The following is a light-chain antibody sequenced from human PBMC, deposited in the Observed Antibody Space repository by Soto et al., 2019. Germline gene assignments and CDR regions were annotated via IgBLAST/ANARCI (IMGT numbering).Light chain of an antibody. CDR1: QRISNW. V-gene: IGKV1-5*03. CDR3: QQSYSTPWT. CDR2: KAS. Sequence: IQLTQSPSFLSASVVDRVTITCRASQRISNWLPWYQQKPGKAPKVLIYKASTLESGVPLRFSGSGSGAEFTLTISSLQPEDVATYHCQQSYSTPWTFGQGTKVDI. J-gene: IGKJ1*01.